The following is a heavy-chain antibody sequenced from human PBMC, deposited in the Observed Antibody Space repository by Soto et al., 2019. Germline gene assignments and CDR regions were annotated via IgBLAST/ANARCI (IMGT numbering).Heavy chain of an antibody. CDR2: IWYDGSNK. J-gene: IGHJ4*02. CDR1: GFTFSSYG. V-gene: IGHV3-33*01. D-gene: IGHD6-19*01. CDR3: ARDCAGYSSGWYQRGGFDY. Sequence: QVQLVESGGGVVQPGRSLRLSCAASGFTFSSYGMHWVRQAPGKGLEWVAVIWYDGSNKYYADSVKGRFTISRDNSKNTLYLQMNGLRAEDTAGYYCARDCAGYSSGWYQRGGFDYWGQGTLVTVSS.